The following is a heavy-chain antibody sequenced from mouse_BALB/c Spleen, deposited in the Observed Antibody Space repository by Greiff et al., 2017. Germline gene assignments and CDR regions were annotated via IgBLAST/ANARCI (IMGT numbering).Heavy chain of an antibody. D-gene: IGHD2-1*01. CDR3: ARDGNSFAY. CDR1: GYSITSGYY. J-gene: IGHJ3*01. V-gene: IGHV3-6*02. CDR2: ISYDGSN. Sequence: EVQVVESGPGLVKPSQSLSLTCSVTGYSITSGYYWNWIRQFPGNKLEWMGYISYDGSNNYNPSLKNRISITRDTSKNQFFLKLNSVTTEDTATYYCARDGNSFAYWGQGTLVTVSA.